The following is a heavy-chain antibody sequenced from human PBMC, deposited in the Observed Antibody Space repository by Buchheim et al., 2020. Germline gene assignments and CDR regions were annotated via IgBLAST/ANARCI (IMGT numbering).Heavy chain of an antibody. Sequence: QLQLQESGSGLVRPSQTLSLTCAVSGGSITSGGYSWSWIRQPPGKCLEWIGYIYDSGSTFYTPSLKSRINISVDRSKNQFSLKLSSVTAADTAVYYCARYGSWFDPWGQGTL. V-gene: IGHV4-30-2*01. CDR2: IYDSGST. CDR1: GGSITSGGYS. D-gene: IGHD1-14*01. CDR3: ARYGSWFDP. J-gene: IGHJ5*02.